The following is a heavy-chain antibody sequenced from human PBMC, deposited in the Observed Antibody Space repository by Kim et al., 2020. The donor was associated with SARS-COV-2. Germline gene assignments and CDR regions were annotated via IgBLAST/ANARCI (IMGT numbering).Heavy chain of an antibody. CDR2: IYPGDSDT. V-gene: IGHV5-51*01. CDR3: ARHGDPSDLYYYDSSGSFQH. CDR1: GYSFTSYW. Sequence: GESLKISCKGSGYSFTSYWIGWVRQMPGKGLEWMGIIYPGDSDTRYSPSFQGQVTISADKSISTAYLQWSSLKASDTAMYYCARHGDPSDLYYYDSSGSFQHWGQGTLVTVSS. D-gene: IGHD3-22*01. J-gene: IGHJ1*01.